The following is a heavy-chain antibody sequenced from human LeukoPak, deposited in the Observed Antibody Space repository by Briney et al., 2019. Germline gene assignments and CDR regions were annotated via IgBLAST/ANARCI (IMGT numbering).Heavy chain of an antibody. CDR1: GGSISSYY. Sequence: SETLSLTCTVSGGSISSYYWSWIRQPPGKGLEWIGYIYYSGSTNYNPSLKSRVTISVDTSKNQFSLKLSSVTAADTAVYYCARDVEVTNPIYYYYYGMDVWGQGTTVTVSS. CDR3: ARDVEVTNPIYYYYYGMDV. D-gene: IGHD2-2*01. V-gene: IGHV4-59*01. J-gene: IGHJ6*02. CDR2: IYYSGST.